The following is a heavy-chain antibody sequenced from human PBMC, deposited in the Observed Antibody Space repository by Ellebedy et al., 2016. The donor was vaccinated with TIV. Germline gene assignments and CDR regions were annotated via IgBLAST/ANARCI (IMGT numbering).Heavy chain of an antibody. CDR2: IKSKTDGGTT. V-gene: IGHV3-15*01. J-gene: IGHJ3*02. CDR3: TTEAPVSDAFDI. CDR1: GFTFSNAW. Sequence: GESLKISCAASGFTFSNAWMSWVRQAPGKGLEWVGRIKSKTDGGTTDYAAPVKGRFTISRDDSKNTLYLQMNSLKTEDTAVYYCTTEAPVSDAFDIWGQGTMVTVSS.